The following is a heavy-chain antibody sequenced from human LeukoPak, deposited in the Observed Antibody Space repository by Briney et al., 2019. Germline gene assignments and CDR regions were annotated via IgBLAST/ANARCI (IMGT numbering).Heavy chain of an antibody. CDR1: GDSISSSY. CDR3: ARGFYDSSGYSNCFDP. V-gene: IGHV4-59*01. Sequence: SETLSLTCTVSGDSISSSYWSWIRQPPGMTLEWIGYIYYTGTTNYNPSLKSRVTMSIDTSKNQFSLNLNSVTAADTAVYYCARGFYDSSGYSNCFDPWGQGTLVTVSS. J-gene: IGHJ5*02. CDR2: IYYTGTT. D-gene: IGHD3-22*01.